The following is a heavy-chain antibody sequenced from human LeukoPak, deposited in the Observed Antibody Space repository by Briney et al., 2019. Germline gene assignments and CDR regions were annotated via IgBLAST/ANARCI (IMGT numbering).Heavy chain of an antibody. Sequence: GGSLRLSCAASGFTVSSKDMSWVRQAPGKGLEWVSVIYSGGSTYYADSVKGRFTISRDNSKNTLYLQMNSLRAEDTAVYYCASPYYHGMDVWGQGTTVTVSS. V-gene: IGHV3-66*01. CDR1: GFTVSSKD. CDR2: IYSGGST. CDR3: ASPYYHGMDV. J-gene: IGHJ6*02. D-gene: IGHD2-21*01.